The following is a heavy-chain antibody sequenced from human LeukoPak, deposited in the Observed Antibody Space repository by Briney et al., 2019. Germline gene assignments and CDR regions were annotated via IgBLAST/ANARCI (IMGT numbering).Heavy chain of an antibody. CDR2: ISSTGSYI. V-gene: IGHV3-21*01. Sequence: PGGSLRLSCAASGFTFSSYSMNWVRQAPGKGLEWVSSISSTGSYIYDADSVKGRFTIFRDNAKKSLFLQINSLRAEDTAVYFCARDRITMIVENAFDIWGQGTMVIVSS. CDR3: ARDRITMIVENAFDI. J-gene: IGHJ3*02. CDR1: GFTFSSYS. D-gene: IGHD3-22*01.